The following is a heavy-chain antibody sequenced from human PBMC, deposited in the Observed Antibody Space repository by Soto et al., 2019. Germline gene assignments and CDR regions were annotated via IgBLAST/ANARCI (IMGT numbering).Heavy chain of an antibody. Sequence: EVQLVESGGGLVQPGRSLRLSCAASGFTFDNCGMHWVRQALGKGLEWVAGISWDSSTIGYADSVKGRFIISRDDAKNSLYLQMDSLRVEDTALYYCVQGRYPTMATPLDHWGQGTQVIVSS. D-gene: IGHD2-15*01. J-gene: IGHJ4*02. V-gene: IGHV3-9*01. CDR3: VQGRYPTMATPLDH. CDR2: ISWDSSTI. CDR1: GFTFDNCG.